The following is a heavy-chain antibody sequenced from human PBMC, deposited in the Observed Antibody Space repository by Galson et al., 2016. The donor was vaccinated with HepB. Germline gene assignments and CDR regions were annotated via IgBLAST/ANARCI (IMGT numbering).Heavy chain of an antibody. Sequence: SLRLSCAASGSTFSSFSMNWVRQALGKGLEWVSYISESGSTKYYADSVKGRFTISRDNPKHTVYLQMNSLRVEDTAVYYCAKGGYYGSGVPWGFDYWGQGTLVTVSS. CDR2: ISESGSTK. CDR1: GSTFSSFS. J-gene: IGHJ4*02. V-gene: IGHV3-23*01. D-gene: IGHD3-10*01. CDR3: AKGGYYGSGVPWGFDY.